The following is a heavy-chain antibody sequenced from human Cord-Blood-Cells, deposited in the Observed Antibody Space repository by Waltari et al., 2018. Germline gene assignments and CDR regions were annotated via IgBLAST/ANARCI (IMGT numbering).Heavy chain of an antibody. D-gene: IGHD3-22*01. CDR2: SRGSGGST. CDR3: AKDHYYDSSGYYG. J-gene: IGHJ4*02. V-gene: IGHV3-23*01. CDR1: GFTFSSYA. Sequence: EVQLLESGGGLVQPGGSLRLSCAASGFTFSSYAMSWVRQAPGKGLEWVSASRGSGGSTYYADSVKGRFTISRDNSKNTLYLQMNSLRAEDTAVYYCAKDHYYDSSGYYGWGQGTLVTVSS.